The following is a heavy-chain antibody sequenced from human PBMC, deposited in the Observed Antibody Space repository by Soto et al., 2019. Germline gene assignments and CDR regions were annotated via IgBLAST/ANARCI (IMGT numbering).Heavy chain of an antibody. Sequence: QVQLQESGPGLVKPSQTLSLTCTVSGGSISSGGYYWSWIRQHPGKGLEWIGYIYDSGGTYYNPTLKRRIPISVDRSEYQFSLKLSTVTAADTAVYYCARWALKAYDFWGEGTMVTGSS. V-gene: IGHV4-31*03. J-gene: IGHJ3*01. CDR2: IYDSGGT. D-gene: IGHD2-21*01. CDR1: GGSISSGGYY. CDR3: ARWALKAYDF.